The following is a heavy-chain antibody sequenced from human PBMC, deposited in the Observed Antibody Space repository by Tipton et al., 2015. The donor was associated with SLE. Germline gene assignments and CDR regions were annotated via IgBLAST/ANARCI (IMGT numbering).Heavy chain of an antibody. Sequence: TLSLTCSVSGASISSYYWTWIRQFPGQGLEWIGSISYTGSTKYSPSLKSRLTISLDTSKNQFSLKLNSVTAADTAVYYCARQFGIMGTMDFFDYWGQGTLVTVSS. CDR1: GASISSYY. CDR3: ARQFGIMGTMDFFDY. J-gene: IGHJ4*02. D-gene: IGHD1-26*01. V-gene: IGHV4-59*01. CDR2: ISYTGST.